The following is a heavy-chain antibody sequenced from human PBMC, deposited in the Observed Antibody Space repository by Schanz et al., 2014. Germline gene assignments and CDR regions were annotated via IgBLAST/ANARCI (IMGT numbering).Heavy chain of an antibody. D-gene: IGHD3-3*01. Sequence: QVQLVQSGAEVKKPGASVKVSCKASGYTFSSYGIKWVRQAPGQGLEWMGWISAYNGHTDYAQKLQGRVTLTTDTSTSTAYMELRNLRSDDTAVYYCARAKRFWDMDVWGQGTTXTVSS. CDR1: GYTFSSYG. CDR2: ISAYNGHT. V-gene: IGHV1-18*01. J-gene: IGHJ6*02. CDR3: ARAKRFWDMDV.